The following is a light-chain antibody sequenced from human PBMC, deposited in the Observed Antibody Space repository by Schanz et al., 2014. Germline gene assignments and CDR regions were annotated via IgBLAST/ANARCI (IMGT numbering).Light chain of an antibody. CDR2: DVS. V-gene: IGLV2-14*02. CDR1: SSDVGSYNL. Sequence: QSALTQPASVSGSPGQSITISCTGTSSDVGSYNLVSWYQQHPGKAPKLMIYDVSNRPSGVSNRFSGSKSGNTASLTISGLQAEDEADYYCSSYTSSSTFHVVFGGGTKVTVL. J-gene: IGLJ2*01. CDR3: SSYTSSSTFHVV.